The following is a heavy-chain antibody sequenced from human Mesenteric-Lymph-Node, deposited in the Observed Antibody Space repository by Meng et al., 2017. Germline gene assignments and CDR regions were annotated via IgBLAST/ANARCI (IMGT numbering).Heavy chain of an antibody. V-gene: IGHV1-2*06. CDR3: ARGRYCSRTGCYEGELGY. CDR2: INPNSGGT. D-gene: IGHD2-2*01. Sequence: QVQLVQSGAEVEKPGASVRVSCKASGYTFTGYYMHWVRQAPGQGLEWMGRINPNSGGTNYPQKFQGRVTMTRDASISTAYMELSSLRSDDTALYYCARGRYCSRTGCYEGELGYWGQGTLVTVSS. CDR1: GYTFTGYY. J-gene: IGHJ4*02.